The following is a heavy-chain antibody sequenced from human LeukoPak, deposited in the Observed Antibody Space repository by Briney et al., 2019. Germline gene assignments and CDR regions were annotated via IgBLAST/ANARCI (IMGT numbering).Heavy chain of an antibody. Sequence: SVKVPCKASGGTFSSYAISWVRQAAGQRLEWMGGIIPIFGTANYAQKFQGRVTITTDESTSTAYMELSSLRSEDTAVYYCARVSTVTTGWFDPWGQGTLVTVSS. J-gene: IGHJ5*02. CDR3: ARVSTVTTGWFDP. V-gene: IGHV1-69*05. CDR1: GGTFSSYA. D-gene: IGHD4-11*01. CDR2: IIPIFGTA.